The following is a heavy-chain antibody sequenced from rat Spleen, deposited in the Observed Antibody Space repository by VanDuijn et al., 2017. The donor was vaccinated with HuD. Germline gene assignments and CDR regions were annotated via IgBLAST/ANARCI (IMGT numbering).Heavy chain of an antibody. CDR3: TAGGGYWDY. Sequence: EVQLVESGGGLVQPGRSLKLSCVTSGFTFTNYWMTWIRQAPGKGLEWVASIAVTGGDTYYPDSVKGRFTISRDNAKSTLYLQMNSLRSEDTATYYCTAGGGYWDYWGQGTLVTVSS. V-gene: IGHV5-31*01. CDR1: GFTFTNYW. J-gene: IGHJ3*01. CDR2: IAVTGGDT. D-gene: IGHD1-11*01.